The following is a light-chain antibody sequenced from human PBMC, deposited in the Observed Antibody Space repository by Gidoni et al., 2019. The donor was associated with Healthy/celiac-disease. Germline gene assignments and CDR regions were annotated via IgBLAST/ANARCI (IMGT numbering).Light chain of an antibody. Sequence: DIVMTQSPLSLPVTPGEPASISCRSSQSLLHSNGYNYLDWYLQKPGQSPQLLIYLGYNRASGVPDRFSGSGSGTDFTLKISRVEAEDVGVYYCMQALQTSYTFXQXTKLEIK. V-gene: IGKV2-28*01. CDR3: MQALQTSYT. CDR1: QSLLHSNGYNY. CDR2: LGY. J-gene: IGKJ2*01.